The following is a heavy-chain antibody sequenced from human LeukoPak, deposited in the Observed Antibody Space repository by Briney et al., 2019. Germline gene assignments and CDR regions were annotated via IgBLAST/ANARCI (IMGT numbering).Heavy chain of an antibody. CDR3: AKTAVVVPAAIGGNDAFDI. V-gene: IGHV3-23*01. J-gene: IGHJ3*02. CDR2: ISGSGGST. D-gene: IGHD2-2*02. CDR1: GFTFSSYA. Sequence: GGSLRLSCAASGFTFSSYAMSWVRQAPGKGLEWVSAISGSGGSTYYADSVKGRFTISRDNSKNTLYLQMNSLRAEDTAVYYCAKTAVVVPAAIGGNDAFDIWGQGTMVTVSS.